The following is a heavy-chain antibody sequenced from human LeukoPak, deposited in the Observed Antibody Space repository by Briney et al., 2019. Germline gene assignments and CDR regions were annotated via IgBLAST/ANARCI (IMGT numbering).Heavy chain of an antibody. CDR2: IYHSRST. CDR1: GYSISSGYY. J-gene: IGHJ4*02. D-gene: IGHD1-7*01. CDR3: AREIAGTIDY. V-gene: IGHV4-38-2*02. Sequence: PSETLSLTCTVSGYSISSGYYWGWIRQPPGKGLEWIGSIYHSRSTYYNPSLKSRVTTSVDTSKNQFSLKLSSVTAADTAVYYCAREIAGTIDYWGQGTLVTVSS.